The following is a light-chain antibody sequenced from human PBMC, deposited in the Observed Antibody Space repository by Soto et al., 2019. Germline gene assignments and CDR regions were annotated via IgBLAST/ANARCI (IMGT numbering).Light chain of an antibody. V-gene: IGKV1-39*01. CDR3: QQSYRTPLT. CDR2: AAS. J-gene: IGKJ4*01. Sequence: DIQMTQSPSSLSASVGDRVTMTCRASQSISTYLNWYQQKPGKAPKLLIYAASSLQSGVPSRFSGSGSGTDFTLTISSLLPEEFATYYCQQSYRTPLTFGGGTKVEIK. CDR1: QSISTY.